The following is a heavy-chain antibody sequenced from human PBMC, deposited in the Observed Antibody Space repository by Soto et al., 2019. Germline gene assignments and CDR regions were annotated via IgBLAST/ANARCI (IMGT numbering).Heavy chain of an antibody. CDR3: ARALGSGVAFDI. D-gene: IGHD6-25*01. CDR1: GFTFSSYS. CDR2: ISSSSSYI. V-gene: IGHV3-21*01. J-gene: IGHJ3*02. Sequence: GSLVLACAASGFTFSSYSMNWVRQAPGKGLEWVSSISSSSSYIYYADSVKGRFTISRDNAKNSLYLQMNSLRAEDTAVYYCARALGSGVAFDIWGQGTTVTV.